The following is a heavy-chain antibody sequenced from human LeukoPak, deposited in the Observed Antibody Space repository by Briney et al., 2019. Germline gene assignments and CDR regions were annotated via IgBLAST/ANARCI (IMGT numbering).Heavy chain of an antibody. CDR1: GGSISSGSYY. D-gene: IGHD3-22*01. CDR3: ARRYYYDSSGYDD. Sequence: SQTLSLTRTVSGGSISSGSYYWSWIRQPAGKGLEWIGRIYTSGSTNHNPSLKSRVTISVDTSKNQFSLKLSSVTAADTAVYYCARRYYYDSSGYDDWGQGTLVTVSS. CDR2: IYTSGST. J-gene: IGHJ4*02. V-gene: IGHV4-61*02.